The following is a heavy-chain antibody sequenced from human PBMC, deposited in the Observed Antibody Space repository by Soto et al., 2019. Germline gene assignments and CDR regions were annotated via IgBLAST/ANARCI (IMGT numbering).Heavy chain of an antibody. CDR2: ISYDGSNK. D-gene: IGHD5-18*01. V-gene: IGHV3-30*03. CDR3: AGGYSYGPFDY. CDR1: GFTFSSYG. Sequence: PGESLKISCAASGFTFSSYGMHWVRQAPGKGLEWVAVISYDGSNKYYADSVKGRFTISRDNSKNTLYLQMNSLRAEDTAVYYCAGGYSYGPFDYWGQGTLVTVSS. J-gene: IGHJ4*02.